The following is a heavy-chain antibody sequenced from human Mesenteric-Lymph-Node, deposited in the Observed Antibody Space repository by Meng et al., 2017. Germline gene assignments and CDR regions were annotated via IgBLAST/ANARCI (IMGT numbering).Heavy chain of an antibody. J-gene: IGHJ4*02. V-gene: IGHV3-13*04. Sequence: GESLKISCAASGLTFNTDWMHWVRQAPGKGLEWVSSIDTAHDTLYLGSVKGRFTISRDNAKNSLYLQMNSLRAEDTALYHCARGYSSGWYGRYDYWGQGTLVTVSS. CDR2: IDTAHDT. D-gene: IGHD6-19*01. CDR1: GLTFNTDW. CDR3: ARGYSSGWYGRYDY.